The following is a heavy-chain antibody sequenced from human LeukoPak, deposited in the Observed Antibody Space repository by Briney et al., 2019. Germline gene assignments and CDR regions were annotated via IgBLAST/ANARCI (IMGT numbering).Heavy chain of an antibody. V-gene: IGHV3-21*01. J-gene: IGHJ4*02. CDR2: ISSSSSYI. CDR1: GFTFSSYS. D-gene: IGHD6-19*01. Sequence: PGGSLRLSCAASGFTFSSYSMNWVRQAPGKGLEWVSSISSSSSYIYYADSVKGRFTISRDNAKNSLYLQMNSLRAEDTAVYYCARAVAVAGVLDYWGQGTLVTVSS. CDR3: ARAVAVAGVLDY.